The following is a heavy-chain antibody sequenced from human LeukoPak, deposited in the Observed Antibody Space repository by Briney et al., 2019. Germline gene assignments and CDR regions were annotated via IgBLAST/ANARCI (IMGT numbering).Heavy chain of an antibody. V-gene: IGHV4-34*01. CDR3: ARGLGEAYCGGDCSN. J-gene: IGHJ4*02. CDR2: INHSGTT. Sequence: SETLSLTCAVYAGSFSGYYWSCIRQPPGKVLEWIGEINHSGTTNYNPSLKSRVTISVDTSKNQFSLKLSSVTAADTAVYYCARGLGEAYCGGDCSNWGQGTLVTVSS. CDR1: AGSFSGYY. D-gene: IGHD2-21*02.